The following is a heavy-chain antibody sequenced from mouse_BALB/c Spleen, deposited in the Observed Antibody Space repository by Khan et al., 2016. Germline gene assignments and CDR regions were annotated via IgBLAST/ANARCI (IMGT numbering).Heavy chain of an antibody. CDR3: ARPYYAMDY. V-gene: IGHV9-3*02. CDR2: INTNTGEP. CDR1: GYTFTNYG. Sequence: QIQLVQSGPELKKPGETVKISCKASGYTFTNYGMNWVKQAPGKGLKWMGWINTNTGEPTYAEEFKGRFAFSLETSASTAYLQINSLKNEDTATYFCARPYYAMDYWSQGTSVTVSS. J-gene: IGHJ4*01.